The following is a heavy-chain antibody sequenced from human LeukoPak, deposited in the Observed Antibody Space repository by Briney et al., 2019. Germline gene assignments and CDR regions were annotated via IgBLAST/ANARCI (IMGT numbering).Heavy chain of an antibody. J-gene: IGHJ4*02. V-gene: IGHV4-34*01. CDR3: ARGLGPMSPSLDY. Sequence: SETLSLTCAVSGQSFSYNYWTWVRQPPGKGLEWIGDINHSGRVNYRPSLKSRVTISADTSKSQFSLKLNAVTAADTDVYYCARGLGPMSPSLDYWGQGSLVTVSS. CDR2: INHSGRV. D-gene: IGHD3-22*01. CDR1: GQSFSYNY.